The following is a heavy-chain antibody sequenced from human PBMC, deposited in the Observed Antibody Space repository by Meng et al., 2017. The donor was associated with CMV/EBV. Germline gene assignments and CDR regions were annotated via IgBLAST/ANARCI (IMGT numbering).Heavy chain of an antibody. Sequence: SETLSLTCAVYGGSFSGYYWSWIRQPPGKGLEWIGEINHSGSTNYNPSLKSRVTISVDTSKNQFSLKLSSVTAADTAVYYCARGIAAAGEHHGPWGQETLVTVSS. J-gene: IGHJ5*02. CDR3: ARGIAAAGEHHGP. V-gene: IGHV4-34*01. CDR1: GGSFSGYY. D-gene: IGHD6-13*01. CDR2: INHSGST.